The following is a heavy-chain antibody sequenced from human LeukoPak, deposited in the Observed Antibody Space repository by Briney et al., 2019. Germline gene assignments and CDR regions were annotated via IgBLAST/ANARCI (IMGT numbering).Heavy chain of an antibody. J-gene: IGHJ5*02. Sequence: ASVTVSCKTSGYTFTAHYIHWVRQAPGQGLEWMGWINPNSGGTKYAQKFQGRVTMTRDTSINTAYMELTSLMSDDTAMYYCATEVTDVAWFDPWGQGTLVTVSS. CDR1: GYTFTAHY. CDR2: INPNSGGT. V-gene: IGHV1-2*02. CDR3: ATEVTDVAWFDP. D-gene: IGHD2-21*02.